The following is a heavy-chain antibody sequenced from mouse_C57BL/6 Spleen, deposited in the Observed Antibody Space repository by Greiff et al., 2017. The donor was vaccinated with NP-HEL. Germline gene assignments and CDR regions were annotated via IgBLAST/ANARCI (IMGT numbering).Heavy chain of an antibody. CDR3: TRDKTTGVATGALDD. J-gene: IGHJ4*01. CDR2: ISSGGDYI. CDR1: GFTFSSYA. D-gene: IGHD1-1*01. V-gene: IGHV5-9-1*02. Sequence: EVKLVESGEGLVKPGGSLKLSCAASGFTFSSYAMSWVRQTPEQRLEWVAYISSGGDYIYYADTVKGRFTISRDNARNTLYLQMSSLKSEDTAMYYCTRDKTTGVATGALDDWGKGTSVTVSS.